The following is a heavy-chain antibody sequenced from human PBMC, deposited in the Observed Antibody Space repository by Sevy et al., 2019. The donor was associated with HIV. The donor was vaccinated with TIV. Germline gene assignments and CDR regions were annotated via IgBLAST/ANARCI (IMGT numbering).Heavy chain of an antibody. CDR3: ARSLDYWGQMGY. Sequence: GGSLRLSCAASGFTFNNYWMTWVRQAPGKGLEWVANIKQDGSDKYYMESVKGRFNISRDNTKNSLYLQLNSLRAEDTAVYYCARSLDYWGQMGYWGQGTLVTVSS. J-gene: IGHJ4*02. CDR1: GFTFNNYW. CDR2: IKQDGSDK. D-gene: IGHD7-27*01. V-gene: IGHV3-7*03.